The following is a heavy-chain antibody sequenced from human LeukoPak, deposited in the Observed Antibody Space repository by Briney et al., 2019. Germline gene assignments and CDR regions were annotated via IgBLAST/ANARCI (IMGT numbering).Heavy chain of an antibody. Sequence: ASVKVSCKASGYTFTSYDINWVRQATGQGLEWMGWMNPNSGNTGYAQKFQGRVTITRNTSISTAYMELSSLRSEDTAVYYCARDSPEITMRRIFDYWGQGTLVTVSS. CDR3: ARDSPEITMRRIFDY. D-gene: IGHD3-22*01. CDR1: GYTFTSYD. V-gene: IGHV1-8*03. CDR2: MNPNSGNT. J-gene: IGHJ4*02.